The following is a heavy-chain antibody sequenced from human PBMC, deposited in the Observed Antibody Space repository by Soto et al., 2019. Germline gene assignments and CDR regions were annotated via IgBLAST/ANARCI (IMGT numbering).Heavy chain of an antibody. Sequence: EMQLVESGGGLVQPGGSLRLSCAVSGFTVSSNYMSWVRQAPGKGLEWVSVIYAGGHTHYADSVEGRFTISRDNSINMLYLHMNSLRAEDTAVYYCVREKVTMIVGFYYFDLWGQGTRCTVSS. D-gene: IGHD3-22*01. CDR2: IYAGGHT. CDR1: GFTVSSNY. CDR3: VREKVTMIVGFYYFDL. V-gene: IGHV3-66*01. J-gene: IGHJ4*02.